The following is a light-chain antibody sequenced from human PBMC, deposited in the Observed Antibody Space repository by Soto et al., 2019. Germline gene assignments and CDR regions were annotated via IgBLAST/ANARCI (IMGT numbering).Light chain of an antibody. CDR2: YNN. CDR1: NSNIASNT. J-gene: IGLJ1*01. Sequence: QSVLTQPPSASETPGQTVSISCSWSNSNIASNTVNWYQHLPGTAPKLLIYYNNQRPSGVPDRFSGSKSGTSASLAISGLQSEDESDYYCAAWDDTLKRYVFGTGTKVTVL. V-gene: IGLV1-44*01. CDR3: AAWDDTLKRYV.